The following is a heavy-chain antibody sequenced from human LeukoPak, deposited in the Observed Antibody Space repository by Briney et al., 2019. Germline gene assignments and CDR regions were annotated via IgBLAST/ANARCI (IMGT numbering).Heavy chain of an antibody. D-gene: IGHD1-14*01. CDR2: INHSGST. CDR3: ARGGRSYFQH. CDR1: GGSFSGYY. Sequence: PSETLSLTCAVYGGSFSGYYWSWIRQPPGKGLEWIGEINHSGSTNYNPSLKSRVTISVDTSKNQFSLKLSSVTAADTAVYYCARGGRSYFQHWGQGTLVTVSS. J-gene: IGHJ1*01. V-gene: IGHV4-34*01.